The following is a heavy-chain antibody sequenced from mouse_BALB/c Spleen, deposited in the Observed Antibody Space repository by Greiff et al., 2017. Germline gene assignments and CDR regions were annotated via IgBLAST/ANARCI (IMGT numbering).Heavy chain of an antibody. J-gene: IGHJ3*01. D-gene: IGHD2-4*01. CDR1: GFSLSTFGMG. V-gene: IGHV8-13*01. CDR3: ARRAGDYDVFAY. Sequence: QVQLKQSGPGLLQPSQTLSLTCSFSGFSLSTFGMGVGWIRQPSGLGLLWLVHIYWDDDKHYNPSLKSRLTISKDTSNNQVFLKITTVDTADTATYYCARRAGDYDVFAYGGQGTLVTVSA. CDR2: IYWDDDK.